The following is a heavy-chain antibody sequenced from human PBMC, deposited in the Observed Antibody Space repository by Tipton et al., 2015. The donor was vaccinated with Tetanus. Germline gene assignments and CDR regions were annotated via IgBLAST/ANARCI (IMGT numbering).Heavy chain of an antibody. CDR1: GFTFKSCT. CDR3: ARDPVLGIGTQ. J-gene: IGHJ4*02. CDR2: INSRSTSI. Sequence: SLRLSCAASGFTFKSCTLNWVRQAPGKGLEWVSTINSRSTSIYYADSVKGRFTVSRDNANNSVYLQMNSLRAEDTAIYYCARDPVLGIGTQWGRGTLVTVSS. D-gene: IGHD2-21*01. V-gene: IGHV3-21*01.